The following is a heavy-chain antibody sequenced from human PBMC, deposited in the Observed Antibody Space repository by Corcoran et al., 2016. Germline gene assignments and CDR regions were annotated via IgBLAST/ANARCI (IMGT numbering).Heavy chain of an antibody. V-gene: IGHV3-73*02. J-gene: IGHJ6*02. Sequence: EVQLVESGGDLVQPGGSLRISCAASGVAFSDSDIHWVRQASGKGLEWVGRIRSRPNSYATAYAASLGGRFTISREDSKNTAYLQMNSLKTEDTAVYYCTRGIGGYGMDVWGQGTTVTVSS. CDR1: GVAFSDSD. CDR2: IRSRPNSYAT. CDR3: TRGIGGYGMDV. D-gene: IGHD3-16*01.